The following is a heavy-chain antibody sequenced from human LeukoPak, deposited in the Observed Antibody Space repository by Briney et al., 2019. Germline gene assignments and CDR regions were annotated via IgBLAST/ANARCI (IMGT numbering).Heavy chain of an antibody. V-gene: IGHV3-48*02. J-gene: IGHJ4*02. Sequence: GGSLRLSCAASGFTFSTYSMNWVRQAPGKGREWVSYVTGSGRTIYYADSVKGRFTISRDNAKNSLYLQMNGLGDEDTAMYYCARDNFDGVHWGFDYWGQGTLVTVSS. CDR3: ARDNFDGVHWGFDY. CDR2: VTGSGRTI. CDR1: GFTFSTYS. D-gene: IGHD2-8*01.